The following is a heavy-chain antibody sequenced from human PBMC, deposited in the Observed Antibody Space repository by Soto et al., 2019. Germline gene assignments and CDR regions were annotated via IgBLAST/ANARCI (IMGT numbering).Heavy chain of an antibody. Sequence: VQWVQSGTEVKKPGSSVKISCKASGGTFIAYAINWVRLAPGHGLQWMGGISPIFNTTDYAPHFQGRVTITADESTRTVYMELSSLPSEDSAVYFCASGSASSDYYFYDVDVWGQGTTVTVSS. CDR1: GGTFIAYA. D-gene: IGHD6-25*01. V-gene: IGHV1-69*12. CDR3: ASGSASSDYYFYDVDV. CDR2: ISPIFNTT. J-gene: IGHJ6*02.